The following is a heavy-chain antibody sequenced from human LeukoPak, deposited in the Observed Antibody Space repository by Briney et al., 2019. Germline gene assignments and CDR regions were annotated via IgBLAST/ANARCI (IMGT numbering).Heavy chain of an antibody. J-gene: IGHJ4*02. D-gene: IGHD3-10*01. CDR2: ISSSGSTI. CDR3: ASDPKDYGSGSYDY. CDR1: GFTFSSYE. V-gene: IGHV3-48*03. Sequence: GGSLRLSCAASGFTFSSYEMNWVRQAPGKGLEWVSYISSSGSTIYYADSVKGRFTISRDNAKNSLYLQMNSLRAEDTAVYYCASDPKDYGSGSYDYWGQGTLVTVSS.